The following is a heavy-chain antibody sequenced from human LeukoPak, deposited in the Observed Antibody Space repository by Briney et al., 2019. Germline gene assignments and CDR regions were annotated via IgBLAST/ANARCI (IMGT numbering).Heavy chain of an antibody. CDR3: ARVATMVRGANYLDV. V-gene: IGHV3-48*03. D-gene: IGHD3-10*01. CDR1: GFTVSSYE. CDR2: ISSSGSTI. Sequence: GGSLRPACAASGFTVSSYEMNWVRQAPGKGLEWVSYISSSGSTIYYADSVKGRFTISRDNAKNSLYLQMNSLRAEDTAVYYCARVATMVRGANYLDVWGQGTTVTVSS. J-gene: IGHJ6*02.